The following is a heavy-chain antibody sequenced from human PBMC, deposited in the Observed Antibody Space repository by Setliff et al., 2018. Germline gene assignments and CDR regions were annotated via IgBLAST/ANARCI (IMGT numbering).Heavy chain of an antibody. CDR1: GDSVSSNSAA. CDR2: TYYRSKWYD. CDR3: ARLSPRVVPAAIIDY. J-gene: IGHJ4*02. Sequence: SQTLSLTCVISGDSVSSNSAAWNWIRQSPSRGLEWLGRTYYRSKWYDDYAVSVKSRITINPDTSKNQFSLQLNSVTPEDTAVYYCARLSPRVVPAAIIDYWGQGTLVTVSS. V-gene: IGHV6-1*01. D-gene: IGHD2-2*01.